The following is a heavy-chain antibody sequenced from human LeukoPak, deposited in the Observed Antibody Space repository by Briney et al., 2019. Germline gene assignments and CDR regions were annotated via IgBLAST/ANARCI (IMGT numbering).Heavy chain of an antibody. V-gene: IGHV4-4*07. D-gene: IGHD2-8*01. J-gene: IGHJ3*02. Sequence: ASETLSLTCSVSGGSIRSYFWSWIRQSAGRGLEHIGRIYSTGSTNYNPSLKSRVTISIDTSKNHFSLRLRSVTAADTAVYYCASHSGSYCTHGVCSNDAFDIWGQGTMVTVSS. CDR2: IYSTGST. CDR3: ASHSGSYCTHGVCSNDAFDI. CDR1: GGSIRSYF.